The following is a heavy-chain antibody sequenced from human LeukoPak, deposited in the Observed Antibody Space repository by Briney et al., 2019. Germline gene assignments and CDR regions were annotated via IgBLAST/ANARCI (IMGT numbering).Heavy chain of an antibody. CDR3: ARVSGDYYDSSGYRYYFDY. CDR2: IIPMFGTA. Sequence: SVKVSCKASGGTFSSYAISWVRQAPGQGPEWMGGIIPMFGTANYAQKFQGRVTITADKSTSTAYMELSSLRSEDTAVYYCARVSGDYYDSSGYRYYFDYWGQGTLVTVSS. J-gene: IGHJ4*02. CDR1: GGTFSSYA. V-gene: IGHV1-69*06. D-gene: IGHD3-22*01.